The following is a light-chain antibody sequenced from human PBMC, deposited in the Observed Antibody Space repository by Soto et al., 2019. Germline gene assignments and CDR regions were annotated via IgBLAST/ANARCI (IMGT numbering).Light chain of an antibody. CDR3: QQYNSYSSYT. CDR1: QDISTS. CDR2: PAS. J-gene: IGKJ2*01. Sequence: DIQLTPSPSFLSASVGDRVTVSCRASQDISTSLAWFQQKAGKVPQLLVYPASTLQDGVPSRFSGSGSGTYFTLTISSLQPDDFATYYCQQYNSYSSYTFGQGTEVDIK. V-gene: IGKV1-9*01.